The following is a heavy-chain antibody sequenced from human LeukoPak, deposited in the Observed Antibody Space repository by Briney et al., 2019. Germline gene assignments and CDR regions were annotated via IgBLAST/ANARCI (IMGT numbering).Heavy chain of an antibody. CDR1: GFTFDDYD. Sequence: SGGSLRLSCAASGFTFDDYDMHWVRQAPGKGLEWVSLISWDGGRIYYADSVKGRFTISRDNSKNSLYLQMNSLRLDDTAFYSCAKDTGGRGYNYGAFYPWGQGTLVTVSS. D-gene: IGHD5-18*01. CDR2: ISWDGGRI. V-gene: IGHV3-43D*03. CDR3: AKDTGGRGYNYGAFYP. J-gene: IGHJ5*02.